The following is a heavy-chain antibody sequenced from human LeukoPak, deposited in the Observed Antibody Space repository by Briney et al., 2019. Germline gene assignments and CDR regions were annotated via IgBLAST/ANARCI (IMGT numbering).Heavy chain of an antibody. CDR2: IYQSGSA. J-gene: IGHJ3*02. D-gene: IGHD3-22*01. V-gene: IGHV4-30-2*01. CDR1: GASVSSIGYS. CDR3: ARNSYYDNSGEEAFDI. Sequence: SQTLSLTCGVSGASVSSIGYSWSWIRQPPGRGLEWIGYIYQSGSASYNPSLQSRVTISIDKSKNQFSLNLNSVTAADTAVYYCARNSYYDNSGEEAFDIWGQGTMVTVSS.